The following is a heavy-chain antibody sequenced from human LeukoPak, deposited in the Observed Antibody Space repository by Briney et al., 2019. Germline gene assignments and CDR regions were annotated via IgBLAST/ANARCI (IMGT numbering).Heavy chain of an antibody. D-gene: IGHD4-11*01. Sequence: SQTLSLTCAISGDSVSINTAAWNCIRQSPSRGLEWLRTTYYRSKWHNDYAVSVKSRITINPDTSKNQFSLQLNSVTPEDTAVYYCARDFRSDYSNCYFDYWGQGTLVTVSS. CDR3: ARDFRSDYSNCYFDY. V-gene: IGHV6-1*01. J-gene: IGHJ4*02. CDR1: GDSVSINTAA. CDR2: TYYRSKWHN.